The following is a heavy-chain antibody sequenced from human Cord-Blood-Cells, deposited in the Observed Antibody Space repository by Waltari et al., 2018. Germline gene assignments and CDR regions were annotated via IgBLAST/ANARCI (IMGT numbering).Heavy chain of an antibody. V-gene: IGHV1-69*01. J-gene: IGHJ4*02. CDR2: IIPILGTE. D-gene: IGHD3-10*01. CDR1: GGTFSSYA. Sequence: QVQLVQSGAEVKKPGSSVKASCKDSGGTFSSYAISWVRQAPGQELEWMGGIIPILGTENYAQKFQGRVTITADESTSTAYMERSSLRSEDTAVYYCARGGYYYGSGSYYNFDYWGQGTLVTVSS. CDR3: ARGGYYYGSGSYYNFDY.